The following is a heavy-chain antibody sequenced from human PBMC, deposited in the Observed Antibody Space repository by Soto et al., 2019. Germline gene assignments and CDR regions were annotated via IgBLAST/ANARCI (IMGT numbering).Heavy chain of an antibody. J-gene: IGHJ4*02. CDR3: ATIGPDRIAAAGTKFDY. CDR1: GGSISSSSYY. Sequence: QLQLQESGPGLVKPSETLSLTCTVSGGSISSSSYYWGWIRQPPGKGLEWIGSIYYSGSTYYNPSLKSRVTISVDTSKNQFSLKLSSVTAADTAVYYCATIGPDRIAAAGTKFDYWGQGTLVTVSS. CDR2: IYYSGST. V-gene: IGHV4-39*01. D-gene: IGHD6-13*01.